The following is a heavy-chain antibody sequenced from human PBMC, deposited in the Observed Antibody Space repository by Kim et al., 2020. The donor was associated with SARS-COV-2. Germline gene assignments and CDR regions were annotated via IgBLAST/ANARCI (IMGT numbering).Heavy chain of an antibody. CDR3: ARGSIVATTFNYYYYMDV. CDR1: GYTFTSYD. V-gene: IGHV1-8*01. CDR2: MNPNSGNT. Sequence: ASVKVSCKASGYTFTSYDINWVRQATGQGLEWTGWMNPNSGNTGYAQKFQGRVTMTRNTSISTAYMELSSLRSEDTAVYYCARGSIVATTFNYYYYMDVWDKGTTDTVS. D-gene: IGHD5-12*01. J-gene: IGHJ6*03.